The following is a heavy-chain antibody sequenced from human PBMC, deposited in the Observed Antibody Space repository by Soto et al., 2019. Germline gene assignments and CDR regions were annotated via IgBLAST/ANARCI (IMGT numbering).Heavy chain of an antibody. V-gene: IGHV5-51*01. J-gene: IGHJ4*02. CDR2: IHSGDSDA. Sequence: GESLKISCKGSGYSFSTYSIGWVRQMPGKGLEWMGNIHSGDSDARYSPSFQGQVTISVDKSINTAYLQWSSLKASDTALYYCATSRSSHWFDYWGQGTLVTVSS. CDR3: ATSRSSHWFDY. D-gene: IGHD2-2*01. CDR1: GYSFSTYS.